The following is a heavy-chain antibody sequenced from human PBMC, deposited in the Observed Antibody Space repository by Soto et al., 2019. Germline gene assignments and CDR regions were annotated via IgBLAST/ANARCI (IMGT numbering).Heavy chain of an antibody. J-gene: IGHJ5*01. V-gene: IGHV4-30-2*01. D-gene: IGHD2-21*01. CDR3: APLPPRIVVDLLPIPT. CDR2: IYHSGST. CDR1: GGSISSGGYS. Sequence: SETLSLTCAVAGGSISSGGYSWSWIRQPPGKGLEWIGYIYHSGSTYYNPSLKSRATISVDKSNNQFSLRLRSVTAADTAVYYCAPLPPRIVVDLLPIPTWGQGILVPVSS.